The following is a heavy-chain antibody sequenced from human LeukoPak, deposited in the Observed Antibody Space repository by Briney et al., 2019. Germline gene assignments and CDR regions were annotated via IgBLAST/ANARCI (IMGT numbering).Heavy chain of an antibody. CDR3: ARDSYTAAVAATHYYYYMDV. V-gene: IGHV4-4*07. CDR1: GGSISSYY. J-gene: IGHJ6*03. D-gene: IGHD2-15*01. CDR2: IYTSGST. Sequence: SETLSLTCTVSGGSISSYYWSWIRQPAGKGLEWIGRIYTSGSTNYNPSLKSRVTMSVDTSKNQFSLKLSSVTAADTAVYYCARDSYTAAVAATHYYYYMDVWGKGTTVTVSS.